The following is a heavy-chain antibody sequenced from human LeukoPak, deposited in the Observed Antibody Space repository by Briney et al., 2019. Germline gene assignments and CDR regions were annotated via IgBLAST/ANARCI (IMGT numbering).Heavy chain of an antibody. D-gene: IGHD4-11*01. J-gene: IGHJ4*02. Sequence: GGSLRLSCAASGFTFSTYRMNWVRQAPGKGLEWLASIKDDGSEKYYVDSVKGRFTISRDNAKNSLYLQMNSLRAEDTAVYYCASHPPTRRGYWGQGTLVTVSS. V-gene: IGHV3-7*03. CDR1: GFTFSTYR. CDR3: ASHPPTRRGY. CDR2: IKDDGSEK.